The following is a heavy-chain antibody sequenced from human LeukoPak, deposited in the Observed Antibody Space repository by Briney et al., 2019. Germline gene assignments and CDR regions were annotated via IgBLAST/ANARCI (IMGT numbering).Heavy chain of an antibody. Sequence: PGGSLRLSCAASGFTFSSYSMNWVRQAPGKGLEWVSYISSSSSTIYYADSVKGRFTISRDDSKNSLYLQMNSLKTEDTAVYYCARQEDYGDYVGWYFDYWGQGTLVTVSS. CDR2: ISSSSSTI. CDR3: ARQEDYGDYVGWYFDY. D-gene: IGHD4-17*01. CDR1: GFTFSSYS. J-gene: IGHJ4*02. V-gene: IGHV3-48*01.